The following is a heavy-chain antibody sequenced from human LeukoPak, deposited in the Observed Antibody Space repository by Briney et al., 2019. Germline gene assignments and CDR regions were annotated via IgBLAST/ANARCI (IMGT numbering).Heavy chain of an antibody. CDR2: INLNSGAT. CDR3: ANIQKWLPY. J-gene: IGHJ4*02. D-gene: IGHD5-18*01. CDR1: GYTFTHYY. Sequence: ASVKVSCKASGYTFTHYYMHWVRQAPGQGLEWMAWINLNSGATHLAQEFQGRVTMTRDTSISTAYMELSRLRSDDTAMYYCANIQKWLPYWGQGTLVTVSS. V-gene: IGHV1-2*02.